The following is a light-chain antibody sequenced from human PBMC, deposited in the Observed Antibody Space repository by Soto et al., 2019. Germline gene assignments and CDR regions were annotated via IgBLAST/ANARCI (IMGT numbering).Light chain of an antibody. CDR2: GVS. Sequence: SPGTLSLSPGERATLSCRASQSVNNRYLAWYQQKPGQAPRLLMYGVSIRATGIPDRYSGSGSGTDFTLTISRLELEDSAVYYCQHYGSSQITFGQGTRLEIK. CDR3: QHYGSSQIT. J-gene: IGKJ5*01. CDR1: QSVNNRY. V-gene: IGKV3-20*01.